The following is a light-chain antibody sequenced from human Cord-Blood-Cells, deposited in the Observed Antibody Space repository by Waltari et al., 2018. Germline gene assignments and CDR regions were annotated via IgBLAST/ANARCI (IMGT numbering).Light chain of an antibody. CDR1: QSVSSN. V-gene: IGKV3-15*01. J-gene: IGKJ2*01. Sequence: EIVMTKSPATLSVSPGERATLSCRASQSVSSNLACYQQKPGQAPRLLIYGASTRATGIPARFSGSGSGTEFTLTISSLQSEDFAVYYCQQYNNWPPYTFGQGTKLEIK. CDR2: GAS. CDR3: QQYNNWPPYT.